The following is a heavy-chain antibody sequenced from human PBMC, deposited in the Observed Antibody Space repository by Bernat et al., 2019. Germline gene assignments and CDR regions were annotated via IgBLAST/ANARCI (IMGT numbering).Heavy chain of an antibody. CDR2: ISSSSSTI. V-gene: IGHV3-48*02. D-gene: IGHD6-13*01. Sequence: EVQLVESGGGLVQSGGSLRLSCAASGFTFSGYSMNWVRQAPGKGLEWVSFISSSSSTIHYADSVKGRFTISRDNAKSSLYRQMNSLRDEDTALYYCARDVSDSSWTFYWGQGTLVTVSS. CDR3: ARDVSDSSWTFY. CDR1: GFTFSGYS. J-gene: IGHJ4*02.